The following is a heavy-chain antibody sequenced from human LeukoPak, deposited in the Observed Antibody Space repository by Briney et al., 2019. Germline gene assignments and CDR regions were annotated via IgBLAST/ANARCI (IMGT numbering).Heavy chain of an antibody. CDR3: ARNTDTAMVVAGAFDI. J-gene: IGHJ3*02. V-gene: IGHV3-21*01. Sequence: GGSLRLSCAASGFTFSSYSMNWVRQAPGKGLEWVSSISSSSYIYYADSVKGRFTISRDNAKNSLYLQMNSLRAEDTAVYYCARNTDTAMVVAGAFDIWGQGTMVTASS. CDR1: GFTFSSYS. D-gene: IGHD5-18*01. CDR2: ISSSSYI.